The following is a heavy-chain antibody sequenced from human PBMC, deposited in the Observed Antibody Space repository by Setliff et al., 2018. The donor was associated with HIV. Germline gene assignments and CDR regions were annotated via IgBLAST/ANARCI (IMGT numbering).Heavy chain of an antibody. CDR1: GVSINSGNYY. CDR2: IYSSGST. CDR3: ARADSSTWSHYFDY. D-gene: IGHD6-6*01. Sequence: PSETLSLTCTVSGVSINSGNYYWGWIRQPAGKRLEWIGRIYSSGSTKYNPSLKSRVTISVDTSKNQFSLKLSSVTAADTAVYYCARADSSTWSHYFDYWGQGTLVTVSS. J-gene: IGHJ4*02. V-gene: IGHV4-61*10.